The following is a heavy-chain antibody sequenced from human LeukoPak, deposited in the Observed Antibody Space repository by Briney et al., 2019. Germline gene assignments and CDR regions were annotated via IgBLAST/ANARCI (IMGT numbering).Heavy chain of an antibody. D-gene: IGHD5-18*01. V-gene: IGHV4-38-2*01. Sequence: SETLSLTCAVSGYSISSGYYWGWIRQPPGKGLEWIGSIYHSGSTYYNPSLKSRVTISVDTSKNQFSLKLSSVTAADTAVYYCARRPAMAGQFDYWGRGTLVTVSS. CDR1: GYSISSGYY. CDR2: IYHSGST. CDR3: ARRPAMAGQFDY. J-gene: IGHJ4*02.